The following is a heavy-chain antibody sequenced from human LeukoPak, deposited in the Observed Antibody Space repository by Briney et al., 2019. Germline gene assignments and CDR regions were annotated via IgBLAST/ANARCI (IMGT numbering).Heavy chain of an antibody. V-gene: IGHV1-2*02. CDR1: GYTFIGYY. CDR2: INPKSGGT. CDR3: ATGAQYGLRGVAYFYYMHV. J-gene: IGHJ6*03. D-gene: IGHD3-10*01. Sequence: APVKVSCKASGYTFIGYYIHWVRQAPGEGLEWMGWINPKSGGTNYPQKFQGRVTMTRDTSISTAYMELSSLTSDDTAVYYCATGAQYGLRGVAYFYYMHVWGTGTTVTVSS.